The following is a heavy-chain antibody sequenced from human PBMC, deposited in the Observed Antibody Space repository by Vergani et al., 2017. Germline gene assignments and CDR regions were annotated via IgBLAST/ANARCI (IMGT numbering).Heavy chain of an antibody. CDR2: ISGSDGST. CDR3: AKDKSWNYIFDY. J-gene: IGHJ4*02. CDR1: GFTFSSYA. V-gene: IGHV3-23*01. Sequence: EVQLLESGGGLVQPGGSLRLSCAASGFTFSSYAMSWVRQAPGKGLEWVSAISGSDGSTYYADSVKGRFTISRDNSKNTLYLQMNSLRAEDTAVYYCAKDKSWNYIFDYWGQGILVTVSA. D-gene: IGHD1-7*01.